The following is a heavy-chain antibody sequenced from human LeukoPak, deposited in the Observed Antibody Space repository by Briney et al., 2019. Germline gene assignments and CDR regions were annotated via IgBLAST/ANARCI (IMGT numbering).Heavy chain of an antibody. V-gene: IGHV4-31*03. J-gene: IGHJ3*02. Sequence: SETLSLTCTVSGGSISSGGSYWSWIRQHPGKGLEWIGYIYYSGSTYYNPSLKSRVTISVDTSKNQFSLKLSSVTAADTAVYYCASRSIVGATGSARRVGAFDIWGQGTMVTVSS. CDR3: ASRSIVGATGSARRVGAFDI. CDR2: IYYSGST. D-gene: IGHD1-26*01. CDR1: GGSISSGGSY.